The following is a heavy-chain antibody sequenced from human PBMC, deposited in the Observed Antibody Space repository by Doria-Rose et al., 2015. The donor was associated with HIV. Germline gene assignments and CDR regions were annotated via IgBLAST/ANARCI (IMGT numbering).Heavy chain of an antibody. CDR1: GTTFTMYA. V-gene: IGHV1-69*04. J-gene: IGHJ4*02. CDR3: ARIPPFSTSDYFDY. D-gene: IGHD2-2*01. Sequence: QVQLVQSGAEVKRPGSSVKISCKASGTTFTMYAINWVRPAPGQGPEWMGRIIPVLGVANYAQKFQARITITAEDSTSTSYRELTTLRSDDTAIYYCARIPPFSTSDYFDYWGQGTLVTVSS. CDR2: IIPVLGVA.